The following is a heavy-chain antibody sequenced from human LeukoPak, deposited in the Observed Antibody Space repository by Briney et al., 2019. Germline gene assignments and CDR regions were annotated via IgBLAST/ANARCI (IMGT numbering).Heavy chain of an antibody. CDR2: INPIGGST. V-gene: IGHV1-46*01. D-gene: IGHD3-22*01. Sequence: ASVKVSCKASGYTFTSYYMHWVRQAPGQGLEWMGIINPIGGSTSYAQKFQGRVTMTRDTSTRTVYMELSSLRSEDTAVYYCARAEHYYDSSGYSSFQYWGQGTLVTVSS. J-gene: IGHJ1*01. CDR1: GYTFTSYY. CDR3: ARAEHYYDSSGYSSFQY.